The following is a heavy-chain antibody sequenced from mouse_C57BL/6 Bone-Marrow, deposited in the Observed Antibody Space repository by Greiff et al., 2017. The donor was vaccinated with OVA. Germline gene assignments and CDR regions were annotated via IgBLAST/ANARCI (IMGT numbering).Heavy chain of an antibody. J-gene: IGHJ2*01. Sequence: VQLQQSGAELVRPGASVKLSCTASGFTFKDDYMHWVKQRPGQGLEWIGWIDPENGDTEYASKFKGKATITADTSSNTAYLQLSSLTSEDSAVYYCTTLDYFDYWGRGTALTVSA. CDR3: TTLDYFDY. CDR2: IDPENGDT. CDR1: GFTFKDDY. V-gene: IGHV14-4*01.